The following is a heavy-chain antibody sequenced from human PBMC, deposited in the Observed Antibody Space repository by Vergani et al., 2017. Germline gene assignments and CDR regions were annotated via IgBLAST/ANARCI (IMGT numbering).Heavy chain of an antibody. V-gene: IGHV1-18*01. Sequence: QVQLVQSGAEVKKPGSSVKVSCKASGGTFSSYAISWVRQAPGQGLEWMGRISAYNGNTNYAQKLQGRVTMTTDTSTSTAYMELRSLRSDDTAVYYCARDRTAMPQGYWGQGTLVTVSS. CDR3: ARDRTAMPQGY. J-gene: IGHJ4*02. CDR2: ISAYNGNT. CDR1: GGTFSSYA. D-gene: IGHD5-18*01.